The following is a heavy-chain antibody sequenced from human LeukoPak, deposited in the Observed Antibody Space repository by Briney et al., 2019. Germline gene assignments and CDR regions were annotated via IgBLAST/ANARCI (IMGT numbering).Heavy chain of an antibody. CDR3: ARVKYTYGSPGAFDI. J-gene: IGHJ3*02. CDR1: GYTFTSHY. CDR2: INPDGDNT. Sequence: GASVKVSCKASGYTFTSHYIHWVRQAPGQGLEWMGIINPDGDNTNYAQRFQGRVIMTRDTSTSTVYMELSSPRSEDPAVCYCARVKYTYGSPGAFDIWGQGTMVTVSS. D-gene: IGHD2-2*02. V-gene: IGHV1-46*01.